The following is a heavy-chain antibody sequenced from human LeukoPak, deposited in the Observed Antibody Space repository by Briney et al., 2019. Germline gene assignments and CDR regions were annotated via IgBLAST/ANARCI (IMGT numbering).Heavy chain of an antibody. V-gene: IGHV3-48*02. CDR1: GFSFNTYC. Sequence: SGGSLRLPCAASGFSFNTYCMNWVRQAPGKGLEVDGYISGTSSTIYYADSVKGRFTISRDNAKNSLYLQMNSLRDEDTAVYYCARERSGATSLNWFDPWGEGTLVTVSS. CDR3: ARERSGATSLNWFDP. CDR2: ISGTSSTI. J-gene: IGHJ5*02. D-gene: IGHD4/OR15-4a*01.